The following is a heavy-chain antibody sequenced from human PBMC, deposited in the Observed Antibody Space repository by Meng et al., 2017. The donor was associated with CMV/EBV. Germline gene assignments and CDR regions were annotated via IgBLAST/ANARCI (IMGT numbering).Heavy chain of an antibody. Sequence: ESLKISCKGSGYSFTNYWVAWVRQMPGKGLEWMGIIYPGDSDTRYSPSFQGQVTISADKSITTAYLQWSSLKASDTAMYYCARESRMFDYWGQGTLVTVSS. J-gene: IGHJ4*02. CDR3: ARESRMFDY. CDR2: IYPGDSDT. CDR1: GYSFTNYW. V-gene: IGHV5-51*01.